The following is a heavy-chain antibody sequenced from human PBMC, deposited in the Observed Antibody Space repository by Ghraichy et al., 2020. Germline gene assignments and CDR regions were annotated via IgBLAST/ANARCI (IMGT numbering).Heavy chain of an antibody. CDR1: GGSISSSSYY. J-gene: IGHJ6*02. CDR2: IYYSGST. D-gene: IGHD3-22*01. V-gene: IGHV4-39*01. Sequence: GSLSLTCTVSGGSISSSSYYWGWIRQPPGKGLEWIGSIYYSGSTYYNPSLKSRVTISVDTSKNQFSLKLSSVTAADTAVYYCARQGGDSSGYYYIHYYYGMDVWGQGTTVTVSS. CDR3: ARQGGDSSGYYYIHYYYGMDV.